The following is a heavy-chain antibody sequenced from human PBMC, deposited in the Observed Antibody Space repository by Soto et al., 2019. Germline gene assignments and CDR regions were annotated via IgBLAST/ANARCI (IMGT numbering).Heavy chain of an antibody. J-gene: IGHJ4*02. V-gene: IGHV4-39*01. CDR2: IYYLGNT. CDR3: AGLYPYESSGYHLNY. D-gene: IGHD3-22*01. Sequence: SGTPSLTXTXSXXSXXXXXSYWGXXXQPXXKGLEWVGSIYYLGNTYYNPSLGSRVTISVDTSKNQFSLKLRSVTAADTAVFYCAGLYPYESSGYHLNYWGKGALVTVSS. CDR1: XXSXXXXXSY.